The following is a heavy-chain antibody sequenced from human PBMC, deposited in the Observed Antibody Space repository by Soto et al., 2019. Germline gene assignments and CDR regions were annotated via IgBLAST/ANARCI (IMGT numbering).Heavy chain of an antibody. CDR1: GCSISSSSYY. CDR2: IYYSGST. V-gene: IGHV4-39*01. D-gene: IGHD6-6*01. J-gene: IGHJ4*02. CDR3: AKKYSSSSQMV. Sequence: PSESLSLTCAVSGCSISSSSYYWGWIRQPPGKGLEWIGSIYYSGSTYYNPSLKSRVTISVDTSKNQFSLKLSSVTAADTAVYYCAKKYSSSSQMVWGQGTLVTVS.